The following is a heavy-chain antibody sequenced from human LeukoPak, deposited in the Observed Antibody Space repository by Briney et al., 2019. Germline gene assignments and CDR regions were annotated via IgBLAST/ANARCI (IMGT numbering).Heavy chain of an antibody. D-gene: IGHD1-7*01. J-gene: IGHJ5*02. V-gene: IGHV3-30*10. CDR1: GFSFSIYA. CDR2: VSHDRRTQ. Sequence: GRSLRLSCSASGFSFSIYAMHWVRQAPGKGLEWVAVVSHDRRTQYYTDSLKGRFTISRDNSKNTLYLQMNGLRTDDTAVYYCARGGITGTTSFTWGQGTLVTVSS. CDR3: ARGGITGTTSFT.